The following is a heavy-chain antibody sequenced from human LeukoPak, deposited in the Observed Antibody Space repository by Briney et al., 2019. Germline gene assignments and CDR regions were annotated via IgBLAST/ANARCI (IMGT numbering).Heavy chain of an antibody. CDR2: ISGSGGST. Sequence: TGGSLRLSCAASGFTFSSYAMSWVRQAPGKGLEWVSAISGSGGSTYYADSVKGRFTISRDNSENTLYLQMNSLRAEDTAVYYCARPLGRIAAALNYWGQGTLVTVSS. CDR1: GFTFSSYA. D-gene: IGHD6-13*01. J-gene: IGHJ4*02. V-gene: IGHV3-23*01. CDR3: ARPLGRIAAALNY.